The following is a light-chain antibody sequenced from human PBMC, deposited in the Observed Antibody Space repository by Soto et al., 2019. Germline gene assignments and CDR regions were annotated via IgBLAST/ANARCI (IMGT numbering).Light chain of an antibody. V-gene: IGLV1-44*01. J-gene: IGLJ2*01. Sequence: QSVLTQLPSASGTPGQRVTISCSGSSSNIGDNSVNWYQQFPGAAPKLLVHSNNRRPSGVPDRFSGSKSGTTGSLAISGLQSEDEADYYCAAWDDSLGGPVFGGGTKVTVL. CDR1: SSNIGDNS. CDR3: AAWDDSLGGPV. CDR2: SNN.